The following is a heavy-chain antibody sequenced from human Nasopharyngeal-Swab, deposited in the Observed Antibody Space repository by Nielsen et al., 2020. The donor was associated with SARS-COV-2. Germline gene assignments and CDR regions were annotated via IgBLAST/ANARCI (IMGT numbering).Heavy chain of an antibody. CDR2: ISSSSSYT. Sequence: GGSLRLSCAASGFTFSDYYMSWIRQAPGKGLEWVSYISSSSSYTNYADSVKGRFTISRDNAKNSPYLQMNSLRAEDTAVYYCARDRIAVAGPTPDYWGQGTLVTVSS. D-gene: IGHD6-19*01. CDR1: GFTFSDYY. V-gene: IGHV3-11*05. J-gene: IGHJ4*02. CDR3: ARDRIAVAGPTPDY.